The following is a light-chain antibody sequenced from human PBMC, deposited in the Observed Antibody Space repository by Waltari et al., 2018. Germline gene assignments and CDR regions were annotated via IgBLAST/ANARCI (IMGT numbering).Light chain of an antibody. J-gene: IGKJ1*01. V-gene: IGKV3-15*01. Sequence: ETVMTQSPATLSVSPGERVSLSCRASQSVGSNLAWYQQRPGQAPRLLIYGASTRATGNPARFSGSGSGTEFTLTISSLQSEDFAVYYCQQYTYWPPGTFGQGTKVEIK. CDR2: GAS. CDR3: QQYTYWPPGT. CDR1: QSVGSN.